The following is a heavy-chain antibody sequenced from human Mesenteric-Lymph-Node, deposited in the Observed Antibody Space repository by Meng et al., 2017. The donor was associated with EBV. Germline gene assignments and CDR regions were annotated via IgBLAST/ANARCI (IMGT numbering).Heavy chain of an antibody. J-gene: IGHJ5*02. CDR3: ARENPARGNWFDP. Sequence: VHLQESGPGLVKPSETLSLTCTVSGGSVSSTSYYWSWIRQPPGKRLEWIGYVYYSGSTNYNPSLKSRVTISVDTSKNQFSLNLYSVTAADTAVYYCARENPARGNWFDPWGQGALVTVSS. CDR1: GGSVSSTSYY. D-gene: IGHD3-10*01. CDR2: VYYSGST. V-gene: IGHV4-61*01.